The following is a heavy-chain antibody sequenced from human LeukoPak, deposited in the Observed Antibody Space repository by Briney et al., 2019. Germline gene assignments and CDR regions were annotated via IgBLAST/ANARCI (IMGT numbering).Heavy chain of an antibody. Sequence: PSETLSLTCTVSGDSISSTTFYWGWFRQPPGKGLEWIGSIYYSGTTNYNPSLKSRVTISVDTSKKQFSLKLRSVTAADTAVYYCARLPRYDFWSWGQGTLVTVSS. J-gene: IGHJ4*02. CDR3: ARLPRYDFWS. D-gene: IGHD3-3*01. V-gene: IGHV4-39*01. CDR2: IYYSGTT. CDR1: GDSISSTTFY.